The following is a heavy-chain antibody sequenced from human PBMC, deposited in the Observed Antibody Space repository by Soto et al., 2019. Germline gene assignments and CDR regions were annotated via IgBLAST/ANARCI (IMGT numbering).Heavy chain of an antibody. Sequence: QVQLQESGPGLVKPSQTLSLTCTVSGGSISSGGYYWSWIRQHPGKGLEWIGYIYYSGSTYYNPSLERRVTITVDTSKIQCSLKLSSVTAADTAVYYCARAQRGGSYDYWGQGTLVTVSS. CDR3: ARAQRGGSYDY. J-gene: IGHJ4*02. V-gene: IGHV4-31*03. CDR2: IYYSGST. CDR1: GGSISSGGYY. D-gene: IGHD1-26*01.